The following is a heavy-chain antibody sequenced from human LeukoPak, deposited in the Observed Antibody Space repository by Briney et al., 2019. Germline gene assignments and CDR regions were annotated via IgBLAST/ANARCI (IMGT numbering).Heavy chain of an antibody. D-gene: IGHD3-22*01. V-gene: IGHV3-23*01. Sequence: GGSLRLSCAASGFTFSDYYMSWIRQAPGKGLEWVSAISGSGGSTYYADSVKGRFTISRDNSKNTLYLQMNSLRAEDTAVYYCATDKITYYYDSSGYITSDYWGQGTLVTVSS. CDR1: GFTFSDYY. CDR2: ISGSGGST. CDR3: ATDKITYYYDSSGYITSDY. J-gene: IGHJ4*02.